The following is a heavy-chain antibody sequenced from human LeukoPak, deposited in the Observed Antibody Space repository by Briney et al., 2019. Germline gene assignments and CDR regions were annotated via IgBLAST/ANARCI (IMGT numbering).Heavy chain of an antibody. CDR3: ARDAAAHGLFDY. D-gene: IGHD6-13*01. Sequence: ASVKVSCKASGYTFTSYGISWVRQAPGQGLEWMGWISGYNGKTKYAQNLQDRVTMTTDTSTTTAYMELRSLRSDDTAVYYCARDAAAHGLFDYWGQGTLVTVSS. V-gene: IGHV1-18*01. CDR1: GYTFTSYG. CDR2: ISGYNGKT. J-gene: IGHJ4*02.